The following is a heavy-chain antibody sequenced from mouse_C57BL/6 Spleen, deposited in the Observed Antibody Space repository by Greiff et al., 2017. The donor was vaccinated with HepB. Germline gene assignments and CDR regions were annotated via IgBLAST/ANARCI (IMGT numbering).Heavy chain of an antibody. D-gene: IGHD5-1*01. CDR1: GFTFSSYA. Sequence: EVMLVESGGGLVKPGGSLKLSCAASGFTFSSYAMSWVRQTPEKRLEWVATISDGGSYTYYPDNVKGRFTISTDNAKNNLYLQMSQLKSEDTAMYYWAREEYHGGYFDYWGQGSTLTVSS. CDR2: ISDGGSYT. CDR3: AREEYHGGYFDY. V-gene: IGHV5-4*01. J-gene: IGHJ2*01.